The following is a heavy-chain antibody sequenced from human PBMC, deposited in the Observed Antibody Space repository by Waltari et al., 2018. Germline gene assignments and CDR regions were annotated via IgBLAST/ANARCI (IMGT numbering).Heavy chain of an antibody. V-gene: IGHV4-59*01. CDR2: ISYSGST. D-gene: IGHD2-15*01. Sequence: QVQLQESGPGLVKPSETLSLTCTVSGGSISSYYWSWIRQPPGKGLEWIGYISYSGSTNYNPSLKSRVTISVDTSKNQFSLKLSSVTAADTAVYYCASQTCSGGSCYGMDVWGQGTTVTVSS. J-gene: IGHJ6*02. CDR1: GGSISSYY. CDR3: ASQTCSGGSCYGMDV.